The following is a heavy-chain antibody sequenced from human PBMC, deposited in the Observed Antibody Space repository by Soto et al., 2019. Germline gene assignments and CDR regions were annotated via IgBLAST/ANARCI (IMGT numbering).Heavy chain of an antibody. CDR3: ARAFFYQGSDSRGYSFDAFEF. Sequence: QVQLVQSGAEVKKPGASVKVSCKASGYTFTSSGMSWVRQAPGQGLEWMGWISAHTGSSEYAQRFQGRATMPTERSTSTAYMELRRLRSADTAVYYCARAFFYQGSDSRGYSFDAFEFWGPGTLVTVSS. D-gene: IGHD3-22*01. V-gene: IGHV1-18*01. CDR2: ISAHTGSS. J-gene: IGHJ3*01. CDR1: GYTFTSSG.